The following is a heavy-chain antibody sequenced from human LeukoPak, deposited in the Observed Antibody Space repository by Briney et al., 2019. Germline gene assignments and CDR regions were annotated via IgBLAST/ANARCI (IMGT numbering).Heavy chain of an antibody. CDR3: AKYYIKACFDY. V-gene: IGHV3-23*01. CDR2: ITASGGDT. J-gene: IGHJ4*02. Sequence: GGSLRLSCAASGFTFSSYAMGRVRQAPGRGLEWVSSITASGGDTYYADSVKGRFAISRDNSRTTLYLQMNSLRGEDTAVYYCAKYYIKACFDYWGQGALVTVSS. D-gene: IGHD3-10*01. CDR1: GFTFSSYA.